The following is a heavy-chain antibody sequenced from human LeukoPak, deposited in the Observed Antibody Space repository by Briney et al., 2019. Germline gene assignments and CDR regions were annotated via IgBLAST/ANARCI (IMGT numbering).Heavy chain of an antibody. CDR1: GGTFSSYA. D-gene: IGHD1-26*01. CDR2: IIPILGIA. Sequence: SVKVSCKASGGTFSSYAISWVRQAPGQGLEWMGRIIPILGIANYAQKFQGRVTITADKSTSTAYMELSSLRSEDTAVYYCAQSSGRATWLTFGYWGQGTLVTVSS. V-gene: IGHV1-69*04. J-gene: IGHJ4*02. CDR3: AQSSGRATWLTFGY.